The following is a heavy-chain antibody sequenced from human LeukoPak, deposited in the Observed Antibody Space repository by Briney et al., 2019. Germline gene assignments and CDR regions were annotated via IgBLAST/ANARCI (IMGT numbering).Heavy chain of an antibody. D-gene: IGHD3-22*01. CDR1: GYTFTGYY. CDR3: AKVLSSVYYDSSGYHILSEAFDI. CDR2: IIPNSGGT. J-gene: IGHJ3*02. Sequence: GASVKVSCKASGYTFTGYYMHWVRQAPGQGLEWMGYIIPNSGGTNYAQKFEGRVTMTRDTSISTAYMELSRLRSDDTAVYYCAKVLSSVYYDSSGYHILSEAFDIWGQGTMVTVSS. V-gene: IGHV1-2*02.